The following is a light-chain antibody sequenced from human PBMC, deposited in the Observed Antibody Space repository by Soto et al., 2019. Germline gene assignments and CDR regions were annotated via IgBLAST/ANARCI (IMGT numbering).Light chain of an antibody. CDR2: DAS. V-gene: IGKV3-11*01. Sequence: EIVLTQSPATLSLSPGERATLSCRASQSVYSYLAWYQQKPGQAPRLLIYDASNRAPGVPARFSGSGSGTDFTLTISSLEPEDFAVYYCQQRSNWPPWTFGQGTKVEIK. CDR1: QSVYSY. CDR3: QQRSNWPPWT. J-gene: IGKJ1*01.